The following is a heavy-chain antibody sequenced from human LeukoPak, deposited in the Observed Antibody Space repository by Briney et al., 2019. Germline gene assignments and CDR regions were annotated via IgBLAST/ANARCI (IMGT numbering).Heavy chain of an antibody. CDR3: ARDGRGYGLYDY. CDR2: IYCSGST. D-gene: IGHD5-12*01. J-gene: IGHJ4*02. CDR1: GGSISSGGYC. V-gene: IGHV4-31*03. Sequence: SETLSLTCTVSGGSISSGGYCWSWIRQHPGKGLEWIGYIYCSGSTYHNPSLKSRVTISVHTSKIQFSLKLSSVTAADTAVYYCARDGRGYGLYDYWGQGTLVTVSS.